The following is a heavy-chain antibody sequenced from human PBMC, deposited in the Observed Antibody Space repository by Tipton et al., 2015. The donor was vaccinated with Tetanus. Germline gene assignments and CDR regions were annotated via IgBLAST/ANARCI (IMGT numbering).Heavy chain of an antibody. CDR3: VRESSSGWFVDY. J-gene: IGHJ4*02. D-gene: IGHD6-19*01. Sequence: LSLTCSVSGDSVSSGSYYWTWIRQPPGRGLEWIGYIYHTGSTKYNSSLRDRVTIALDTSKNQFSLKLNSVTAADTAVYYCVRESSSGWFVDYWGQGTLVTVSA. CDR1: GDSVSSGSYY. CDR2: IYHTGST. V-gene: IGHV4-61*01.